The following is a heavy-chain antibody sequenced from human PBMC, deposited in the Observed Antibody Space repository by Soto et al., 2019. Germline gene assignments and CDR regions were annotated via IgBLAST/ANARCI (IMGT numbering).Heavy chain of an antibody. Sequence: QVQLQESGPGLVKPSETLSLTCTVSGGSISSYYWSWIRQPPGKGLEWIGYIYYSGSTNYNPSLKSRVTISVDTSRNQFSRKLSSVTAADTAVYYGARGSSSAWYFDLWGRGTLVTVSS. D-gene: IGHD2-2*01. CDR3: ARGSSSAWYFDL. CDR1: GGSISSYY. J-gene: IGHJ2*01. CDR2: IYYSGST. V-gene: IGHV4-59*01.